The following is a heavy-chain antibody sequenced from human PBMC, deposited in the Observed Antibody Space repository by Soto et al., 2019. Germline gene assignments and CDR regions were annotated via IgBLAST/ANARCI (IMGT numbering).Heavy chain of an antibody. V-gene: IGHV3-23*01. CDR1: GFSVSTYS. J-gene: IGHJ4*01. CDR2: ISVSGDTT. Sequence: GGSLRLSCAASGFSVSTYSFAWVRQTPAKGLAWVSGISVSGDTTFYIDSVRGRFTISRDTSKITLDLQMHSLRVEDSAVYFCARWDGYADLWGHGTLVTVSS. CDR3: ARWDGYADL. D-gene: IGHD1-1*01.